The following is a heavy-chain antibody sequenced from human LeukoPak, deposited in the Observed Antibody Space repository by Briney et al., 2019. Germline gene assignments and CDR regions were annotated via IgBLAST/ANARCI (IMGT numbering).Heavy chain of an antibody. J-gene: IGHJ3*02. D-gene: IGHD2-2*01. CDR2: INHSGST. CDR3: ARVWHCSSTSCYGTYAFDI. V-gene: IGHV4-34*01. CDR1: GGSFSGYY. Sequence: SETLSLTCAVYGGSFSGYYWSWIRQPPGKGLEWIGEINHSGSTNYNPSLKSRVTISVDTSKNQFSLKLSSVTAADTAVYYCARVWHCSSTSCYGTYAFDIWGQGTMVTVS.